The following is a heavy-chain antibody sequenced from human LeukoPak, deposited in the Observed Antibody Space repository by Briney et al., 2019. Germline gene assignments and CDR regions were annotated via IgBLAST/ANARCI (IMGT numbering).Heavy chain of an antibody. V-gene: IGHV4-59*08. CDR3: ARLYGGNPSGAFDI. CDR1: GGSISSYY. CDR2: IYYSGST. J-gene: IGHJ3*02. D-gene: IGHD4-23*01. Sequence: SETLSLTCTVSGGSISSYYWNWIRQPPGKGLEWIGYIYYSGSTNYNPSLKSRVTISVDTSKNQFSLKLSSVTAADTAVYYCARLYGGNPSGAFDIWGQGTMVTVSS.